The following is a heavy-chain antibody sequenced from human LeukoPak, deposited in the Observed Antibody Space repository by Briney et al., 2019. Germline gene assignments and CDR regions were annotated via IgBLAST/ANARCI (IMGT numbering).Heavy chain of an antibody. D-gene: IGHD3-3*01. CDR3: ARGTILEPFDI. V-gene: IGHV1-2*02. J-gene: IGHJ3*02. CDR2: LNPNTGGT. Sequence: ASVKVSCKAPGYTFTGYYMHWVRQAPGQGLEWMGWLNPNTGGTNYAQKFQGRVTMTRDTSISTAYMELSRLRSGDTAVYYCARGTILEPFDIWGQGTMVTVAS. CDR1: GYTFTGYY.